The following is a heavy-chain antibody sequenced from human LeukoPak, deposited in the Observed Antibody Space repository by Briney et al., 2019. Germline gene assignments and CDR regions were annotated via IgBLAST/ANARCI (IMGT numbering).Heavy chain of an antibody. CDR1: GFTFSTSW. D-gene: IGHD4-17*01. J-gene: IGHJ4*02. CDR3: VKERQSGDYFTSDY. CDR2: INQDGTEE. Sequence: PGRSLRLSCAASGFTFSTSWMTWVRQASGKGLEWVATINQDGTEEYYLDSVKGRFTISRDNAKNSLSLQMNSLRAEDTAIYYCVKERQSGDYFTSDYWGPGTLVTVSS. V-gene: IGHV3-7*03.